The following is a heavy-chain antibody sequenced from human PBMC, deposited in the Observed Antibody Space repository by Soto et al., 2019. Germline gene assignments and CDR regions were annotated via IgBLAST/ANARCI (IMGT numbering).Heavy chain of an antibody. J-gene: IGHJ4*02. D-gene: IGHD2-8*01. V-gene: IGHV1-69*08. CDR1: GGTFSSDS. Sequence: QVQLVQSGAELKNPGASVKVSCKASGGTFSSDSVSWVRQAPGQGLEWMGRIIPLLGRPSVAQQFQGRSTITADRTTNILFLGLRNLKTDDTALYFCATGAPQAWSLDYWGQGTLVSVSS. CDR2: IIPLLGRP. CDR3: ATGAPQAWSLDY.